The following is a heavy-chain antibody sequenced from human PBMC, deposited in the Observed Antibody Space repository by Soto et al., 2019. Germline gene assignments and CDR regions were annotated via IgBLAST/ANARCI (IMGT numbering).Heavy chain of an antibody. D-gene: IGHD1-26*01. CDR1: GFTFSTYG. CDR2: IWCDGSEK. CDR3: ARDSLSGSYYLDY. Sequence: PGGSLRLSCRASGFTFSTYGMHWVRQAPGKGLEWVAVIWCDGSEKYYADSVEGRFTISRDNSGNTLYLQMNSLRAKDTAVYFCARDSLSGSYYLDYWGQGALVTVSS. V-gene: IGHV3-33*01. J-gene: IGHJ4*02.